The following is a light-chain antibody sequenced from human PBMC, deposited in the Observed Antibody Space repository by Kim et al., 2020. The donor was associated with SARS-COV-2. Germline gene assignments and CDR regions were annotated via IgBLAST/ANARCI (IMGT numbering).Light chain of an antibody. CDR2: YDS. Sequence: PGKTASSTCGGNKIGGKSVNWYQQKPGQAPVLVIYYDSDRPSGIPERFSGSNSGNTATLTISRVEAGDEADYYCQVWDSSSDRKVFGGGTKLTVL. CDR1: KIGGKS. J-gene: IGLJ3*02. V-gene: IGLV3-21*04. CDR3: QVWDSSSDRKV.